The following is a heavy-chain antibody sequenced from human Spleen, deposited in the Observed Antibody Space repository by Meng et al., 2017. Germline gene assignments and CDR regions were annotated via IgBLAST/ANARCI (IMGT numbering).Heavy chain of an antibody. Sequence: QVQLQEAGPRLDLASGTLSLTRAVSCGSTGSSNWLSWVGQPPGKGLEWIGEIYQSGSSNYNPSHKSRVTISVDKSKNQFSLKLTSVTAADTAVYYCATLLYYYDSSGYPRGNQHWGQGTLVTVSS. CDR2: IYQSGSS. V-gene: IGHV4-4*02. CDR1: CGSTGSSNW. D-gene: IGHD3-22*01. CDR3: ATLLYYYDSSGYPRGNQH. J-gene: IGHJ1*01.